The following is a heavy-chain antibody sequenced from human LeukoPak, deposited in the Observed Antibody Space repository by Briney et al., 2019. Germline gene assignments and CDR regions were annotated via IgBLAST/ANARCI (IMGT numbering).Heavy chain of an antibody. CDR2: IYYSGST. CDR3: ARASGALDFDY. J-gene: IGHJ4*02. Sequence: SGTLSLTCTVSGGSISSYYWSWIRQPPGKGLEWIGYIYYSGSTNYNPSLKSRVTISVDTSKNQFSLKLSSVTAADTAVYYCARASGALDFDYWGQGTLVTVSS. CDR1: GGSISSYY. V-gene: IGHV4-59*01. D-gene: IGHD1-1*01.